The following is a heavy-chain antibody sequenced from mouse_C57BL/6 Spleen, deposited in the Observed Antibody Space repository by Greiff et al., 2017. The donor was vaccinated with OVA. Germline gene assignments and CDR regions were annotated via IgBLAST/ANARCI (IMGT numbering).Heavy chain of an antibody. CDR3: TTSWDGY. Sequence: EVQLKQSGAELVRPGASVKLSCTASGFNIKDDYMHWVKQRPEQGLEWIGWIDPENGDTEYASKFQGKATITADTSSNTAYLQLSSLTSEDTAVYYCTTSWDGYWGQGTTLTVSS. V-gene: IGHV14-4*01. CDR2: IDPENGDT. D-gene: IGHD4-1*01. CDR1: GFNIKDDY. J-gene: IGHJ2*01.